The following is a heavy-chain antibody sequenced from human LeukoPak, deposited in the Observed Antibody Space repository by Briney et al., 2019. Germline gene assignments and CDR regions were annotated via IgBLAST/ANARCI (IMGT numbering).Heavy chain of an antibody. Sequence: SQTLSLTCTVSVGSISSGSYYWSWIRQPPGKGLEWIGRIYTSGSTNYNPSLKSRVTISVDTSKDQFSLKLSSVTAADTAVYYCARDPHYYDSSGYYPYFDYWGQGTLVTVSS. CDR1: VGSISSGSYY. CDR2: IYTSGST. V-gene: IGHV4-61*02. J-gene: IGHJ4*02. CDR3: ARDPHYYDSSGYYPYFDY. D-gene: IGHD3-22*01.